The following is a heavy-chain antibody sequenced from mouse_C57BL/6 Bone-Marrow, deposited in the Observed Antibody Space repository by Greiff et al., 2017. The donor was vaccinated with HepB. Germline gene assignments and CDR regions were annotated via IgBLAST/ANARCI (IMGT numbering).Heavy chain of an antibody. CDR1: GFTFSSYA. CDR2: ISSGGDYI. J-gene: IGHJ4*01. D-gene: IGHD1-1*01. CDR3: TRSSTVVDLDY. Sequence: EVKVVESGEGLVKPGGSLKLSCAASGFTFSSYAMSWVRQTPEKRLEWVAYISSGGDYIYYADTVKGRFTISRDHARNTLYLQMSSLKSEDTAMYYCTRSSTVVDLDYWGQGTSVTVSS. V-gene: IGHV5-9-1*02.